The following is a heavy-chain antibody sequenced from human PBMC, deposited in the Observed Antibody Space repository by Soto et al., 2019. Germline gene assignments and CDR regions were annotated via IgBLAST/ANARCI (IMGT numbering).Heavy chain of an antibody. CDR1: GFTFSSYA. J-gene: IGHJ4*02. Sequence: GGSLRLSCAASGFTFSSYAMHWVRQAPGKGLEWVAVISYDGSNKYYADSVKGRFTISRDNSKNKLYLQMNSLRPQDTAVYYCARDPHSSGWYEWVSMTLSIDFDYWGQGTLVTVSS. CDR2: ISYDGSNK. CDR3: ARDPHSSGWYEWVSMTLSIDFDY. V-gene: IGHV3-30-3*01. D-gene: IGHD6-19*01.